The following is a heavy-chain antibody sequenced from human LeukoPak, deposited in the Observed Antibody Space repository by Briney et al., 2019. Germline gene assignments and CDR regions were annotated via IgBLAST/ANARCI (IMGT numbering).Heavy chain of an antibody. CDR1: GFTFDRYP. V-gene: IGHV3-30*14. CDR3: AKAAIGVAGSTH. J-gene: IGHJ4*02. Sequence: GGSLRLSCAASGFTFDRYPMHWVRQAPGKGLEWVALISYDGSYKFYGDSVKGRFTISRDNTKNMLFLEMNSLRAEDTAVYYCAKAAIGVAGSTHWGQGSLVTVSS. CDR2: ISYDGSYK. D-gene: IGHD6-19*01.